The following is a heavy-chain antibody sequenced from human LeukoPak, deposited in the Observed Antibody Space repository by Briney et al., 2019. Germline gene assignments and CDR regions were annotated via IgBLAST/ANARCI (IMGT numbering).Heavy chain of an antibody. CDR2: FDPEDGET. V-gene: IGHV1-24*01. J-gene: IGHJ4*02. Sequence: VASVKVSCKASGGTFNSYAISWVRQAPGKGLEWMGGFDPEDGETIYAQKFQGRVTMTENTSTDTAYMELSSLRSEDTAVYYCATRATVTTGYDYWGQGTLVTVSS. CDR1: GGTFNSYA. CDR3: ATRATVTTGYDY. D-gene: IGHD4-17*01.